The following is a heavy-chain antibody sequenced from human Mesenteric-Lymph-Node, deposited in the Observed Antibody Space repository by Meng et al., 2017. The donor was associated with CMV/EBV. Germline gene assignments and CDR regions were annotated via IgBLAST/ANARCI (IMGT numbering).Heavy chain of an antibody. J-gene: IGHJ6*02. CDR2: IRSKAYGGAI. Sequence: GESLKISCTASGFTFGDYAMTWIRQAPGKGLEWVGLIRSKAYGGAIEYAASVKGRFTFSRDDAQSIAYLQMNSLKTEDTAVYYCSRDLYNSDRSGYSGLDVWGQGTTVTVSS. V-gene: IGHV3-49*03. CDR3: SRDLYNSDRSGYSGLDV. CDR1: GFTFGDYA. D-gene: IGHD3-22*01.